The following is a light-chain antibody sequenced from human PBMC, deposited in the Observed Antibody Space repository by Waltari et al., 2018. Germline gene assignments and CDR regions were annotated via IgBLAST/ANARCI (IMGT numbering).Light chain of an antibody. J-gene: IGLJ1*01. CDR3: CSDTNSGSYV. Sequence: QSALAQPASVSGSPGQSITISCTGSISDVGDFQHVSWYQHHPGKAPKLLIYDVSVRPAAVSIRFSGSKSGNTASLTISGRQPEDEADYYCCSDTNSGSYVFGGGTKVTVL. CDR1: ISDVGDFQH. V-gene: IGLV2-14*03. CDR2: DVS.